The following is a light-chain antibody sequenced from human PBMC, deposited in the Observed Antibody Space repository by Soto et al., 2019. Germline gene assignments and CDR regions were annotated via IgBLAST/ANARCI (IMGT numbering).Light chain of an antibody. CDR2: WAS. CDR3: QQYYTSPYT. Sequence: DIVMTQSPDSLAVSLGERATINCKSSQSVLFSTNNKSYLDWYQQKPGQPPKLLIYWASTRESGVPDRFSGSGSGTDFTLTISSLQAEDVAVYYCQQYYTSPYTFGQGTKLETK. V-gene: IGKV4-1*01. J-gene: IGKJ2*01. CDR1: QSVLFSTNNKSY.